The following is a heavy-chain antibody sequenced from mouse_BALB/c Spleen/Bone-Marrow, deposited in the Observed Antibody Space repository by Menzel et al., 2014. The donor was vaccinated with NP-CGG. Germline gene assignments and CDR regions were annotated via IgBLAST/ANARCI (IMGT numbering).Heavy chain of an antibody. CDR3: ARSGAMDY. D-gene: IGHD3-2*02. V-gene: IGHV1-87*01. Sequence: VQLQQSGAELARPGASVKLSCKASGYTFTSYWMQWVKPRPGQGLEWIGAIYPGDGDTRYTQKFKGKATLTADKSSSTAYMQLSSLASEDSAVYYCARSGAMDYWGQGTSVTVSS. CDR2: IYPGDGDT. J-gene: IGHJ4*01. CDR1: GYTFTSYW.